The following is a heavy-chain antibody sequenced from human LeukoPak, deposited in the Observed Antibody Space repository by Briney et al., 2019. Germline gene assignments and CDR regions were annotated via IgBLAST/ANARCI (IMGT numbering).Heavy chain of an antibody. D-gene: IGHD3-3*01. CDR2: ISYDGSNK. CDR1: GFTLSSYW. Sequence: GGSLRLSCAASGFTLSSYWMSWVRQAPGKGLEWVAVISYDGSNKYYADSVKGRFTISRDNSKNTLYLQMNSLRAEDTAVYYCAKETPVLRFLEWGPLGPDYWGQGTLVTVSS. J-gene: IGHJ4*02. V-gene: IGHV3-30*18. CDR3: AKETPVLRFLEWGPLGPDY.